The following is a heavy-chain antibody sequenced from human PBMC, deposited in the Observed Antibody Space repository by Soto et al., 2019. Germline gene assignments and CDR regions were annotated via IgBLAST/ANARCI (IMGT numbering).Heavy chain of an antibody. Sequence: VASVKVSCKASGFTFTSSAVQWVRQARGQRLEWIGWIVVGSGNTNYAQKFQERVTITRDMSTSTAYMELSSLRSEDTTVYYCAADSLIKRGAGYCSSTSCYSDYWGQGTLVTVSS. CDR3: AADSLIKRGAGYCSSTSCYSDY. D-gene: IGHD2-2*01. V-gene: IGHV1-58*01. J-gene: IGHJ4*02. CDR2: IVVGSGNT. CDR1: GFTFTSSA.